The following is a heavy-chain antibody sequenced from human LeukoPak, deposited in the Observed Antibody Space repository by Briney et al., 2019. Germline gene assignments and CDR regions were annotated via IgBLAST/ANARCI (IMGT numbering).Heavy chain of an antibody. D-gene: IGHD2-2*01. CDR2: IYYSGST. Sequence: SESLSLTCTVSGGSISSYYWSWIRQPPGKGLEWIGYIYYSGSTNYNPSLKSRVTISVDTSKNQFSLKLSSVTAADTAVYYCARHSLNQPLSWFDPWGQGTLVTVPS. CDR1: GGSISSYY. J-gene: IGHJ5*02. CDR3: ARHSLNQPLSWFDP. V-gene: IGHV4-59*08.